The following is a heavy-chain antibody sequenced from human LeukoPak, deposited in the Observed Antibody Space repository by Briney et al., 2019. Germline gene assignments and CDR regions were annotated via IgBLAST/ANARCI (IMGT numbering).Heavy chain of an antibody. V-gene: IGHV3-23*01. Sequence: GGSLRLSCAASGFTFSSYSMNWVRQAPGKGLEWVSGISGSGVTDYADSVKGRFTISRDNSKNTLYLQMNSLRAEDTAVYYCAKMGGPDSNWFDPWGQGTLVTVSS. CDR3: AKMGGPDSNWFDP. CDR2: ISGSGVT. CDR1: GFTFSSYS. J-gene: IGHJ5*02. D-gene: IGHD3-16*01.